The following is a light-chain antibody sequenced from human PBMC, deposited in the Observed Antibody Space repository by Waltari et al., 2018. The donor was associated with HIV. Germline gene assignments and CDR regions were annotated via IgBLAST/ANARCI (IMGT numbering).Light chain of an antibody. CDR2: RNN. Sequence: QSVLTQPPSASGTPGQRVTISCSGSSSNIGSKYVYWYQQLPGTAPKLLIYRNNQRPSGVPDRFSGSKSGTSASLAISGLRSEDEADYYCAAWDDSLLFGGGTMLTVL. J-gene: IGLJ2*01. V-gene: IGLV1-47*01. CDR3: AAWDDSLL. CDR1: SSNIGSKY.